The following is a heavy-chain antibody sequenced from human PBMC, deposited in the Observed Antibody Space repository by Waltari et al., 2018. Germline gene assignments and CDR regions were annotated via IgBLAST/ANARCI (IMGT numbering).Heavy chain of an antibody. J-gene: IGHJ3*02. CDR3: ARATYYYDNSGRGAFDI. D-gene: IGHD3-22*01. V-gene: IGHV3-7*01. CDR1: GFSFTGYW. Sequence: EGQLVESGGGFVQPGGSLRLFCEASGFSFTGYWRSWVRQAPGKGLEWVANIKQDGSEKNYVDSVKGRFTVSRDNAKKSLFLEMNSLRGEDTAVYYCARATYYYDNSGRGAFDIWGQGTRVTVSS. CDR2: IKQDGSEK.